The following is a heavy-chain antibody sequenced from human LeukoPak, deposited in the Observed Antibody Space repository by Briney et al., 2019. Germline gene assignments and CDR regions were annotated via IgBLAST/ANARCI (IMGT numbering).Heavy chain of an antibody. D-gene: IGHD3-22*01. CDR1: GGSISSYY. V-gene: IGHV4-39*01. J-gene: IGHJ4*02. Sequence: PSETLSLTCTVSGGSISSYYWSWIRQPPGKGLEWIGSIYYSGSTYYNPSLKSRVTISVDTSKNQFSLKLSSVTAADTAVYYCARQVRGYYDSSGYYPTNDFDYWGQGTLVTVSS. CDR3: ARQVRGYYDSSGYYPTNDFDY. CDR2: IYYSGST.